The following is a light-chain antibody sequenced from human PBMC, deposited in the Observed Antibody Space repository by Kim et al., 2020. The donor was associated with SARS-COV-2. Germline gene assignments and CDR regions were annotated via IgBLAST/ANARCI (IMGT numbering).Light chain of an antibody. V-gene: IGLV1-40*01. J-gene: IGLJ2*01. CDR3: QSYDSSLSGSV. CDR1: SANIGGGYD. CDR2: GNS. Sequence: RVTFSWTGSSANIGGGYDVNWYHQLPGTAPKLLIYGNSNRPSGVPDRFSGSKSGTSASLAITGLQAEDEADYYCQSYDSSLSGSVFGGGTQLTVL.